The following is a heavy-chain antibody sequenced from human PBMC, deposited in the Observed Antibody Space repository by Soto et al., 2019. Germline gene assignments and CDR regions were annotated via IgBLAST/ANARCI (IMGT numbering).Heavy chain of an antibody. CDR1: GGSFSGYY. V-gene: IGHV4-34*01. CDR2: INHSGST. Sequence: PSETLSLTCAVYGGSFSGYYWSWIRQPPGKGLEWIGEINHSGSTNYTPSLKSRVTISVDTSKNQFSLKLSSVTAADTAVYYCARVQWELPSYYYYGMDVWGQGTTVTVSS. J-gene: IGHJ6*02. CDR3: ARVQWELPSYYYYGMDV. D-gene: IGHD1-26*01.